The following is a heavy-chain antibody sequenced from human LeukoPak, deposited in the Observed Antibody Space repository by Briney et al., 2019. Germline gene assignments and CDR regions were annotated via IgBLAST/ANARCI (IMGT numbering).Heavy chain of an antibody. V-gene: IGHV1-46*01. Sequence: GASVKVSCKASGYTFTSYYMHWVRQAPGQGLEWMGIINPSGGSTSYAQKFQGRVTMTRNTSISTAYMELSSLRSEDTAVYYCARVHYYDSSGYPYYYYYYMDVWGKGTTVTISS. CDR1: GYTFTSYY. J-gene: IGHJ6*03. CDR2: INPSGGST. D-gene: IGHD3-22*01. CDR3: ARVHYYDSSGYPYYYYYYMDV.